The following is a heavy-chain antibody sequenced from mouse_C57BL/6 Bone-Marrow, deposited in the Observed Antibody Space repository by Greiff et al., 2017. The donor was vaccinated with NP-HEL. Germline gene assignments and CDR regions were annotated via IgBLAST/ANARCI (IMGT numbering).Heavy chain of an antibody. J-gene: IGHJ1*03. D-gene: IGHD1-1*01. Sequence: QVQLQQPGAELVMPGASVKLSCKASGYTFTSYWMHWVKQRPGQGLEWIGEIDPSDSYTNYNQKFKGKSTLTVDKSSSTDYMQLSSLTSEDSAVYYCARSYVSSYYWYFDVWGTGTTVTVSS. CDR2: IDPSDSYT. V-gene: IGHV1-69*01. CDR1: GYTFTSYW. CDR3: ARSYVSSYYWYFDV.